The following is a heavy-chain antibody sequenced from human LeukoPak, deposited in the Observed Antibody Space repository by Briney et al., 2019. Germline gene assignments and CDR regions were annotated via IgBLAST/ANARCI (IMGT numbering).Heavy chain of an antibody. Sequence: GGSLRLSCTVSGFTVSSNSMSWVRQAPGKGLEWVSFIYSDNTHYSDSVKGRFTISRDNSKNTLYLQMNSLRSDDTAVYYCARDWGASFYDSSGLVDYWGQGTLVTVSS. J-gene: IGHJ4*02. CDR1: GFTVSSNS. D-gene: IGHD3-22*01. V-gene: IGHV3-53*05. CDR3: ARDWGASFYDSSGLVDY. CDR2: IYSDNT.